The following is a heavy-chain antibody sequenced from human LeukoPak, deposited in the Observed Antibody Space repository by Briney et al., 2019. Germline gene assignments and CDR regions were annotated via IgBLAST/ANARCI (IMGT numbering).Heavy chain of an antibody. CDR1: GGSISSYY. CDR3: ARAADYGGNSDYYYYMDV. D-gene: IGHD4-23*01. J-gene: IGHJ6*03. CDR2: IYTSGST. V-gene: IGHV4-4*07. Sequence: SETLSLTCTVSGGSISSYYWSWIRQPAGKGLEWIGRIYTSGSTNYNPSLKSRVTVSVDTSKNQFSLKLSSVTAADTAVYYCARAADYGGNSDYYYYMDVWGKGTTVTVSS.